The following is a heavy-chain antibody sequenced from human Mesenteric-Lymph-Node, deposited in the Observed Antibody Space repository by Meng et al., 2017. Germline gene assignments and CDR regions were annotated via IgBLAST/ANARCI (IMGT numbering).Heavy chain of an antibody. CDR3: TPSHSGGYYYVPFDS. V-gene: IGHV3-73*01. Sequence: GESLKISCAASGFTFSASAMHWVRQASGKGLEWVGRVTTKTNNYATAYAASVEGRFTISRDDAKNTAYLQMKSLRTEDTAVYYCTPSHSGGYYYVPFDSWGQGTLVTVSS. CDR2: VTTKTNNYAT. J-gene: IGHJ4*02. D-gene: IGHD3-22*01. CDR1: GFTFSASA.